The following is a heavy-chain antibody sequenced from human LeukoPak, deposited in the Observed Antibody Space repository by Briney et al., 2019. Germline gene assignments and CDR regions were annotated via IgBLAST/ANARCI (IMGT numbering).Heavy chain of an antibody. CDR3: AKRRSSTWYYFDY. CDR1: GFTFSSYA. Sequence: GGSLRLSCAASGFTFSSYAMSWVRQAPGKGLEWVSAISDSGGSTNYADSVKGRFTISRDNSKNTPYLQMNSLRAEDTAVYYCAKRRSSTWYYFDYWGQGTLVTVSS. V-gene: IGHV3-23*01. CDR2: ISDSGGST. J-gene: IGHJ4*02. D-gene: IGHD6-13*01.